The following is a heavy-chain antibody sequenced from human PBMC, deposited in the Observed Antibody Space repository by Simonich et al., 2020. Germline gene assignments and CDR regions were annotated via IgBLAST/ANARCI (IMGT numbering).Heavy chain of an antibody. CDR3: ARVGYSNYYYYGMDV. CDR1: GYSISSCYY. V-gene: IGHV4-38-2*01. Sequence: QVQLQESGPGLVKPSETLSLTCAVSGYSISSCYYWGWLRQPPWKVLEWIGSIYHSGSTYYNPSLKSRVTISVDTSKNQFSLKLSSVTAADTAVYYCARVGYSNYYYYGMDVWGQGTTVTVSS. D-gene: IGHD6-13*01. J-gene: IGHJ6*02. CDR2: IYHSGST.